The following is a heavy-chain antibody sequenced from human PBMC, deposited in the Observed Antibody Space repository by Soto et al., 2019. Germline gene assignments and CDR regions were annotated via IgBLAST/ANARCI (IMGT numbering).Heavy chain of an antibody. Sequence: SGPTLVNPTQTLTLTCTFSGFSLTTDGVGVGWIRQPPGKALEWLALIYWDDDKRYRPSLKGRLTITKDTSKNQVVLTMTNMDPVDTATYYCAHRFYPYRGDWDWAIFDYWGQGTLVTGSS. CDR2: IYWDDDK. J-gene: IGHJ4*02. V-gene: IGHV2-5*02. CDR1: GFSLTTDGVG. D-gene: IGHD2-21*02. CDR3: AHRFYPYRGDWDWAIFDY.